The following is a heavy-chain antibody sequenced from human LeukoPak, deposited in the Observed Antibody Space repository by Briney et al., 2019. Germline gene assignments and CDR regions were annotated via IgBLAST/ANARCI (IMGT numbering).Heavy chain of an antibody. J-gene: IGHJ4*02. CDR3: ARGTNYDYVWGSYRYPFWDY. CDR1: GYSISNGYY. CDR2: IYHSGST. V-gene: IGHV4-38-2*02. Sequence: ETLSLTCTVSGYSISNGYYWGWIRQPPGKGLEWIGNIYHSGSTNYNPSLKSRVTISVDTSKNQFSLKLSSVTAADTAVYYCARGTNYDYVWGSYRYPFWDYWGQGTLVTVSS. D-gene: IGHD3-16*02.